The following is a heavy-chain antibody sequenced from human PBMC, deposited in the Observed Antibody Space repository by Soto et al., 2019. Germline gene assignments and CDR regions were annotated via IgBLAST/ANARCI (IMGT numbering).Heavy chain of an antibody. CDR2: ISYDVSNK. J-gene: IGHJ6*02. V-gene: IGHV3-30-3*01. Sequence: SLRLSCTSSLFTFSSYAMHLVRQSPFKLLEWVAVISYDVSNKYYADSVKGRFTISRDNSKNTLYLQMNSLRAEDTAVYYFARDPTSGSYRYYYYGMDVWGQGTTVTVSS. CDR3: ARDPTSGSYRYYYYGMDV. D-gene: IGHD1-26*01. CDR1: LFTFSSYA.